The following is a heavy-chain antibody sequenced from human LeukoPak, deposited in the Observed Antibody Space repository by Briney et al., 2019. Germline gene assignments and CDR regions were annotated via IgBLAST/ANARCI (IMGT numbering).Heavy chain of an antibody. J-gene: IGHJ4*02. CDR1: GYTFTSYY. CDR2: INPSGGST. V-gene: IGHV1-46*01. CDR3: AGGRTDIVVVPATLRNYYFDY. D-gene: IGHD2-2*01. Sequence: ASVKVSCKASGYTFTSYYMHWGRQAPGQGLEWMGIINPSGGSTSYAQKFQGRVTMTRDMSTSTVYMELSSLRSEDTAVYYCAGGRTDIVVVPATLRNYYFDYWGQGPLVNVSS.